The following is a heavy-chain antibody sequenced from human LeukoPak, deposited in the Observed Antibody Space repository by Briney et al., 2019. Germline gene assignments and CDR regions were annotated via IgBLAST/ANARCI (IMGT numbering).Heavy chain of an antibody. J-gene: IGHJ4*02. CDR2: FDPEDGET. CDR1: GYTLTELS. V-gene: IGHV1-24*01. CDR3: ATVPRYDYVWGSYRFEY. D-gene: IGHD3-16*02. Sequence: ASVKVSCTVSGYTLTELSMHWVRQAPGKGLEWMGGFDPEDGETIYAQKFQGRVTMTEDTSTDTAYVELSSLRSEDTAVYYCATVPRYDYVWGSYRFEYWGQGTLVTVSS.